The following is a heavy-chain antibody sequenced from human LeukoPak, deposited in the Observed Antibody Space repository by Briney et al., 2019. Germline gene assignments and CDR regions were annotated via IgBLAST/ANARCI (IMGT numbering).Heavy chain of an antibody. J-gene: IGHJ4*02. CDR3: AKVLGCGYYSFLGTLADY. Sequence: PGGSMRLSCAASGFTFTSYAMSWVRQAPGKWQEWVSAISGSGSNTYYTDSVKGRFTILRDNSKNTLYLQMNSLRAEDTAVYYCAKVLGCGYYSFLGTLADYSVRGTMVTVSS. D-gene: IGHD3-3*01. CDR2: ISGSGSNT. V-gene: IGHV3-23*01. CDR1: GFTFTSYA.